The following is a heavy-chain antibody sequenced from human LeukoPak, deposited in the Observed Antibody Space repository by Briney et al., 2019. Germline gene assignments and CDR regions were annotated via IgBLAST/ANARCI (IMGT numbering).Heavy chain of an antibody. J-gene: IGHJ5*02. V-gene: IGHV4-59*01. CDR2: IYYSGST. D-gene: IGHD2-15*01. CDR1: GGSISSYY. Sequence: SETLSLTCTVSGGSISSYYWSWIRQPPGKGLEWIGYIYYSGSTNYNPSLKSRVTISVDTSKNQFSLKLSSVTAADTAVYYCAREYCCGGSCYRPWFDPWGQGTLVTVSS. CDR3: AREYCCGGSCYRPWFDP.